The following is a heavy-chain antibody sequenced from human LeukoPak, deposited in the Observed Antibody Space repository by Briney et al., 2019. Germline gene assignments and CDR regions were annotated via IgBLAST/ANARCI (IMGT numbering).Heavy chain of an antibody. D-gene: IGHD1-26*01. CDR1: GFTFSSYW. CDR2: IKQDGSEK. V-gene: IGHV3-7*01. Sequence: GGSLRLSCAASGFTFSSYWMSWVRQAPGKGLEWVANIKQDGSEKYYVDSVKGRFTISRDNAKNSLYLQMNSLRAEDTAVYNCARAPGLLYYYYMDVWGKGTTVTVSS. CDR3: ARAPGLLYYYYMDV. J-gene: IGHJ6*03.